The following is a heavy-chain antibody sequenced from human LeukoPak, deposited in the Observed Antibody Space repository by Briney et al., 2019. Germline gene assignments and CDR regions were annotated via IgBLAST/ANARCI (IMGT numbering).Heavy chain of an antibody. CDR1: GFTFSSYA. J-gene: IGHJ4*02. CDR3: ASGKRHNQVNDY. Sequence: GRSLRLSCAASGFTFSSYAMHWVRQAPGKGLEWVAVISYDGSNKYYADSVKGRFTISRVNSKNTLYLQMNSLRAEDTAVYYCASGKRHNQVNDYWGQGTLVTVSS. D-gene: IGHD4-11*01. CDR2: ISYDGSNK. V-gene: IGHV3-30*04.